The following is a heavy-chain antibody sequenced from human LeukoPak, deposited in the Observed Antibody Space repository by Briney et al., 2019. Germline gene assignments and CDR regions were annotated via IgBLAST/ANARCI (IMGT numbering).Heavy chain of an antibody. D-gene: IGHD1-26*01. CDR2: IYPGDSDT. Sequence: GESLKISCKGFGFSFTSYWIGGVRQMPGKGLEWMGIIYPGDSDTRYSPSFQGQVTISPDKSISTAYVQWSSLKASDTAMYSCVRSGSLCNFDIWGQGTMVTVSS. J-gene: IGHJ3*02. CDR3: VRSGSLCNFDI. V-gene: IGHV5-51*01. CDR1: GFSFTSYW.